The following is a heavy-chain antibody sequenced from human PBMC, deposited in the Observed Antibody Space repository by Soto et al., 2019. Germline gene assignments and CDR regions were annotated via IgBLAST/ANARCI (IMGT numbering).Heavy chain of an antibody. V-gene: IGHV3-23*01. CDR1: GFTFSSYA. CDR3: AKDGALGGINYDIVVVPASNAGPYYYYGMDV. Sequence: GGSLRLSCAASGFTFSSYAMSWVRQAPGKGLEWVSAISGSGGSTYYADSVKGRFTISRDNSKNTLYLQMNSLRAEDTAVYYCAKDGALGGINYDIVVVPASNAGPYYYYGMDVWGQGTTVTVSS. CDR2: ISGSGGST. D-gene: IGHD2-2*01. J-gene: IGHJ6*02.